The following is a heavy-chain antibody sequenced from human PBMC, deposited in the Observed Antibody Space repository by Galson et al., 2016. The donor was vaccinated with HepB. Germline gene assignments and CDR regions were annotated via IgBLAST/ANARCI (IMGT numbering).Heavy chain of an antibody. V-gene: IGHV1-18*01. CDR3: ARDVQYRFDS. CDR2: ISTYSGNT. CDR1: GYTFTTSG. Sequence: SVKVSCKASGYTFTTSGISWVRQAPGQGLEWMGWISTYSGNTKYAQKFKGGLTLTTDTSTTTAYMELRSLRFEDTALYYCARDVQYRFDSWGQGTLVTVSS. J-gene: IGHJ4*02. D-gene: IGHD2/OR15-2a*01.